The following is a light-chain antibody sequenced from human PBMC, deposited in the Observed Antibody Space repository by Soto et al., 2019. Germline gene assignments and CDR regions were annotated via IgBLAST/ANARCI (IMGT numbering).Light chain of an antibody. Sequence: QSALTQHASVSGSPGQSITISCTGTSSDIGGHNSVSWYQQHPGKAPKLMIYDVSNRPSGVSNRFSASKSGNTASLTISGLQAEDEADYYCSSYTSSSTPVVFGGGTKLTVL. CDR3: SSYTSSSTPVV. J-gene: IGLJ2*01. CDR2: DVS. CDR1: SSDIGGHNS. V-gene: IGLV2-14*01.